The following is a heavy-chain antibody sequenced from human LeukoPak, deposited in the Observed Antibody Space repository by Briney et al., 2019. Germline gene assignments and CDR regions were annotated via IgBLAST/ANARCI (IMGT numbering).Heavy chain of an antibody. V-gene: IGHV1-24*01. J-gene: IGHJ4*02. CDR2: FDPEDGET. CDR1: GYTLTELS. CDR3: ARGRDHLLLDS. D-gene: IGHD1-14*01. Sequence: ASVKVSCKVSGYTLTELSMHWVRQAPGKGLEWMGGFDPEDGETIYAQKFQGRVTMTTDTSTSTAYMELRSLTSDDTAVYFCARGRDHLLLDSWGQGTLVTVSS.